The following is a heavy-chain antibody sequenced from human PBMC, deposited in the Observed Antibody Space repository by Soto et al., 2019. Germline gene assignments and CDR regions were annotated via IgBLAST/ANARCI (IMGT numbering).Heavy chain of an antibody. CDR2: IYYSGST. CDR1: GGSISSGGYY. J-gene: IGHJ3*02. D-gene: IGHD2-2*02. Sequence: QERLQESGPGLVEPSQTLSLTCSVSGGSISSGGYYWSWIRQHPRKGLEWIGYIYYSGSTYYNPSLKSRVTISVDTSENQFSLNLRSVTAADTAVYYCAREELCRSTICYMSGAFDIWGQGTVVTVSS. V-gene: IGHV4-31*03. CDR3: AREELCRSTICYMSGAFDI.